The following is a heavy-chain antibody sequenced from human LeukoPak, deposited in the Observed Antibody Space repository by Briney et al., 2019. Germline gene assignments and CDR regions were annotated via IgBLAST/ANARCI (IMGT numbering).Heavy chain of an antibody. Sequence: KPSETLSPTCTVSGGPVSSYYWSWIRRPPGRGLEWIAHLSHSGSSDSNPSLTSRVTTLVDTSKNQFSLKLTSVTAADTAVYYCARGAVRDSGLLDAFDIWGQGTLVTVSS. CDR1: GGPVSSYY. CDR2: LSHSGSS. CDR3: ARGAVRDSGLLDAFDI. D-gene: IGHD2-21*01. J-gene: IGHJ3*02. V-gene: IGHV4-59*02.